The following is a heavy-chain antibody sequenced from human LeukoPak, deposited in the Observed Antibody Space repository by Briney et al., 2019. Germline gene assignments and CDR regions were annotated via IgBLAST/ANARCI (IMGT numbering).Heavy chain of an antibody. CDR2: VNRDGTEK. CDR1: GFNFSDSR. J-gene: IGHJ4*02. CDR3: VRGDWYFES. D-gene: IGHD2-21*01. V-gene: IGHV3-7*04. Sequence: GGSLRLSCVTSGFNFSDSRMTWVRQAPGKGLQWVANVNRDGTEKHFLDSVEGRFTISRDNAKKSLYLQMSSLRPQDTAVYFCVRGDWYFESWGQGTLVTVSA.